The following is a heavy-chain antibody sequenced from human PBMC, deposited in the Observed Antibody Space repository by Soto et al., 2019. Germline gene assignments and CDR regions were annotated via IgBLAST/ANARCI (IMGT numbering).Heavy chain of an antibody. CDR2: IYPPNPDT. J-gene: IGHJ4*02. Sequence: GESLKISCKGSGYNFATYWIGWVRQTPGKGLEWIGIIYPPNPDTKYSPSFEGQVTISAEKSINTAYLQWSSLTASDTAVYYCARHRLYSSSWTTFDYWGQGTLVTVS. CDR3: ARHRLYSSSWTTFDY. V-gene: IGHV5-51*01. D-gene: IGHD2-2*01. CDR1: GYNFATYW.